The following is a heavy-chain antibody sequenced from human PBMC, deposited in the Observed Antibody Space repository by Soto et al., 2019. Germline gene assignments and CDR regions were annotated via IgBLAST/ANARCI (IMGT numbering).Heavy chain of an antibody. CDR3: ARVMYPFYDSSGTGDY. V-gene: IGHV3-66*01. D-gene: IGHD3-22*01. Sequence: GGFLRLSCAASGFTVSSNYMDWVRQAPGKGLEWVSIIYSGGDTYYADSVKGRFTISRDDSKNTLLLQMNSLRAEDTAVYYCARVMYPFYDSSGTGDYWGQGTLVTVSS. CDR1: GFTVSSNY. CDR2: IYSGGDT. J-gene: IGHJ4*02.